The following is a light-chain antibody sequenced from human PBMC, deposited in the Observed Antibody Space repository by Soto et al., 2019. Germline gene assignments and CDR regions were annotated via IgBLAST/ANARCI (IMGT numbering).Light chain of an antibody. CDR3: SSCTTSSTVA. CDR1: SSDIGGYNY. Sequence: QSALTQSASVSGSPGQSITISRTGTSSDIGGYNYVSWYQQHPDKAPKLMIFEVSNRPSGVSNRFSGSKSGNTASLTISGLLPEDEADYYCSSCTTSSTVAFGGGTKLTVL. V-gene: IGLV2-14*01. J-gene: IGLJ2*01. CDR2: EVS.